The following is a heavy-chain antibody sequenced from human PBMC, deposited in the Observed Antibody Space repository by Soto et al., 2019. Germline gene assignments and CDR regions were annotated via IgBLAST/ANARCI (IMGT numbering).Heavy chain of an antibody. CDR1: GFTFSSYG. J-gene: IGHJ4*02. Sequence: QPGGSLRLSCAASGFTFSSYGMHWVRQAPGKGLEWVAVISYDGSNKYYAGSVKGRFTISRDNSKNTLYLQMNSLRAEDTAVYYCAKDSGIAAAGTLDYWGQGTLVTVSS. CDR3: AKDSGIAAAGTLDY. CDR2: ISYDGSNK. V-gene: IGHV3-30*18. D-gene: IGHD6-13*01.